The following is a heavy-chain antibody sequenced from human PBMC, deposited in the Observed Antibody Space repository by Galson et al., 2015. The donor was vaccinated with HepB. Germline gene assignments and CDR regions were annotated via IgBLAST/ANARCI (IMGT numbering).Heavy chain of an antibody. CDR3: ARWTSEHSGSYVGFDP. D-gene: IGHD1-26*01. V-gene: IGHV1-3*01. Sequence: SVKVSCKASGYTLTSHAMHWARQAPGQRLEWMGWINGGNGNTKYSEKFQGRVTISRDTSVSTVYMELSSLRSEDTAVYYCARWTSEHSGSYVGFDPWGQGTLVTVSS. CDR2: INGGNGNT. J-gene: IGHJ5*02. CDR1: GYTLTSHA.